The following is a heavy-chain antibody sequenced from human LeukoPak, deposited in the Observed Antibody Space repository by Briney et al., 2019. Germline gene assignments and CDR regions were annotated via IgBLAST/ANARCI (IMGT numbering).Heavy chain of an antibody. D-gene: IGHD1-1*01. V-gene: IGHV4-34*01. CDR3: ARLSLMNPQLSYWYFDV. CDR1: GGSFSGFY. J-gene: IGHJ2*01. Sequence: SETLSLTCAVYGGSFSGFYWSWIRQPPGKGLEWIGEVTRTGDINYNPSLKSRVTLSLDASQNQFSLTVNSVTAADTAVYFCARLSLMNPQLSYWYFDVWGRGTLVTVSS. CDR2: VTRTGDI.